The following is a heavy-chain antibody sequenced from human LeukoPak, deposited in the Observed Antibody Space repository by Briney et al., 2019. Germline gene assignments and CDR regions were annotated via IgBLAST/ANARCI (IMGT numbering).Heavy chain of an antibody. Sequence: GGSLRLSCAAPGFTFTDSAMTWVRQAPGKGLEWVSAISTSGGDTIYTDSVKDRFTISRDNSKNTPYLQMNSLGAEDTAIYYCAKGGSYAPLDYWGQGTLVTVSS. J-gene: IGHJ4*02. CDR3: AKGGSYAPLDY. D-gene: IGHD1-26*01. CDR2: ISTSGGDT. CDR1: GFTFTDSA. V-gene: IGHV3-23*01.